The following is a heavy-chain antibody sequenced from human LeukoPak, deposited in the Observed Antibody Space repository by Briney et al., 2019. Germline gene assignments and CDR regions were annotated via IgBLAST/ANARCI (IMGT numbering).Heavy chain of an antibody. D-gene: IGHD5-18*01. CDR2: IREERGQE. J-gene: IGHJ5*02. V-gene: IGHV3-7*03. CDR1: GLTVSNHW. CDR3: ASLDTAKQPLANH. Sequence: GGSLSLSCVASGLTVSNHWMSWVRQAPGKGLEWVANIREERGQEYYVDSVKGRFTISKNSAKNSLYLQMNTLRVEDTAMYYCASLDTAKQPLANHWGQGTLVTVSS.